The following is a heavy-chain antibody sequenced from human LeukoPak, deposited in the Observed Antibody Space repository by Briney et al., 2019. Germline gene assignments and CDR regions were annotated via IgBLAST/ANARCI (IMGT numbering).Heavy chain of an antibody. V-gene: IGHV4-39*01. CDR1: GGSISSTSYY. CDR3: ARLRSGKARWLLPSSLDY. Sequence: SETLSLTCTVSGGSISSTSYYWGWIRQPPGKGLEWIGTIYYSGTTYSNPSLKSRVTISVGTSKNQFSLRLSSVTAADTAVYYCARLRSGKARWLLPSSLDYWGPGTLVTVSS. CDR2: IYYSGTT. D-gene: IGHD3-22*01. J-gene: IGHJ4*02.